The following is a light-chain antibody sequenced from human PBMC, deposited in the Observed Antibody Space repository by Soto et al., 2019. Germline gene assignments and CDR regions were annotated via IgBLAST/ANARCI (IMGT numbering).Light chain of an antibody. CDR2: GAS. V-gene: IGKV3-20*01. CDR3: QQYSIWRT. Sequence: IGLAQSPGTLAFSPGERATLSCRARQSVSSSYLAWYQQKPGQAPRLLIYGASTRATGIPARFSGSGSGAEFTLTISSLQSEDFAVYYCQQYSIWRTFGQGTKVDIK. J-gene: IGKJ1*01. CDR1: QSVSSSY.